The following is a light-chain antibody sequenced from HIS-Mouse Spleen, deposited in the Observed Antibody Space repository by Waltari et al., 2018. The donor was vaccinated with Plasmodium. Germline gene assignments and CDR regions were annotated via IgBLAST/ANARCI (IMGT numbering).Light chain of an antibody. CDR1: PLPKKY. V-gene: IGLV3-10*01. Sequence: YDLPQPPRGSVSPGKTAGITCSGGPLPKKYDYWYQQKSGQAPVLVIDEDSKRPSGIPERFSGSSSGTMATLTISGAQVEDEADYYCYATDSSGNHRVFGGGTKLTVL. CDR3: YATDSSGNHRV. CDR2: EDS. J-gene: IGLJ3*02.